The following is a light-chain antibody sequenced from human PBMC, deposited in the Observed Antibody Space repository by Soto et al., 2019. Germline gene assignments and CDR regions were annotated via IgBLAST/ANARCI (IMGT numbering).Light chain of an antibody. V-gene: IGLV1-40*01. J-gene: IGLJ1*01. CDR3: QSYGSSLSGLYV. CDR2: DSN. CDR1: SSNIGAGQD. Sequence: QSVLTQPPSVSGAPGQRVTISCTGTSSNIGAGQDVHWYRQLPGAAPKFLISDSNNRASGVPDRFSVSKSGAPASLAITGLRAEDEGDYFCQSYGSSLSGLYVFGTGTKV.